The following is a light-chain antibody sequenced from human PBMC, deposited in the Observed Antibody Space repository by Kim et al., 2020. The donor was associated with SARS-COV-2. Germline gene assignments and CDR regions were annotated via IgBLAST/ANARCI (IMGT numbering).Light chain of an antibody. CDR2: GKN. Sequence: ALGQTVRITCKGDSLRSYYASWYQQKPGQAPVLVIYGKNNRPSGIPDRFSGSSSGNTASLTITGAQAEDEADYSCNSRDSSGNHLVFGGGTQLTVL. CDR1: SLRSYY. CDR3: NSRDSSGNHLV. J-gene: IGLJ2*01. V-gene: IGLV3-19*01.